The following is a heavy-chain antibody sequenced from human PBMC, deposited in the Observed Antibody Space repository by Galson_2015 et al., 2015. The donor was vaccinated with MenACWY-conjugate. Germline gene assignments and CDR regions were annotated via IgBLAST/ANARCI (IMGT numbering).Heavy chain of an antibody. D-gene: IGHD2-2*02. CDR2: IIPQFGTT. CDR1: GGTLSTYG. V-gene: IGHV1-69*13. CDR3: ARARKPAIAPVAKLFHCYNGMDV. Sequence: SVKVSCKASGGTLSTYGVSWVRQAPGQGLEWMGGIIPQFGTTHYAQKFQGRVNIIADESTSTVYMHLSSLKSADTAVYICARARKPAIAPVAKLFHCYNGMDVWGQGTMVLVS. J-gene: IGHJ6*02.